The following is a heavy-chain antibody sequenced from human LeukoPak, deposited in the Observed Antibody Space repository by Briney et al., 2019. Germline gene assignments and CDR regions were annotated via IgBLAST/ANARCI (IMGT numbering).Heavy chain of an antibody. J-gene: IGHJ3*02. D-gene: IGHD6-19*01. Sequence: GGSLRLSCAASGFTFSSYSMNWVRQAPGKGLEWVSYISSSSSTIYYAGSVKGRFTISRDNAKNSLYLQMNSLRAEDTAVYYCATGYSSGWYSTKSAFDIWGQGTMVTVSS. CDR3: ATGYSSGWYSTKSAFDI. CDR1: GFTFSSYS. V-gene: IGHV3-48*01. CDR2: ISSSSSTI.